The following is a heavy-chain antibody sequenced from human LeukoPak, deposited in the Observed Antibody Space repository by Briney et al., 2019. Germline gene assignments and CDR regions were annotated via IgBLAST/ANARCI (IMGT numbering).Heavy chain of an antibody. Sequence: SVKVSCKASGGTFSSYAISWVRQAPGQGLEWMGGIIPIFGTANYAQKFQGRVTITADESTSTAYMELSSLRSEDTAVYYCARRCSSTSCSTWSYYYYGMDVWGQGTTVTVSS. CDR1: GGTFSSYA. J-gene: IGHJ6*02. CDR3: ARRCSSTSCSTWSYYYYGMDV. CDR2: IIPIFGTA. V-gene: IGHV1-69*01. D-gene: IGHD2-2*01.